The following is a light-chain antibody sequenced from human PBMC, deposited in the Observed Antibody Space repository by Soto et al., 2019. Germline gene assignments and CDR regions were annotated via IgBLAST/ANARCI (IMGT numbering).Light chain of an antibody. CDR2: SNS. CDR3: AAWDDSLNGRYV. Sequence: QSVLTQPPSASGTPGQRVTISCSGSSSNIGSNTVNWYQQLPGTAPKLLIYSNSQRPSGVPDRFSGSKSGTSASLAISGLQSEDEADYYCAAWDDSLNGRYVFGTGTKHTVL. V-gene: IGLV1-44*01. CDR1: SSNIGSNT. J-gene: IGLJ1*01.